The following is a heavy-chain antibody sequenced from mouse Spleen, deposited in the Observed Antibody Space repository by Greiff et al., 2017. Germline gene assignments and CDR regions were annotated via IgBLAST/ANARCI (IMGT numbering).Heavy chain of an antibody. Sequence: EVQRVESGGGLVKPGGSLKLSCAASGFTFSSYAMSWVRQTPEKRLEWVATISSGGSYTYYPDSVKGRFTISRDNAKNTLYLQMSSLRSEDTAMYYCARPSGTYYAMDYWGQGTSVTVSS. CDR3: ARPSGTYYAMDY. D-gene: IGHD4-1*01. J-gene: IGHJ4*01. CDR1: GFTFSSYA. V-gene: IGHV5-9-3*01. CDR2: ISSGGSYT.